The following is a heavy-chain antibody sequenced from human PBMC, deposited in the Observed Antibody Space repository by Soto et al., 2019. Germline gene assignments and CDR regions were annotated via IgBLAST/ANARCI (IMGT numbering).Heavy chain of an antibody. J-gene: IGHJ6*03. V-gene: IGHV3-33*01. CDR2: IWSDGSNE. CDR1: EFTFSRHG. Sequence: QVQLVESGGGVVQPGRSLRLSCAASEFTFSRHGMHWVRQAPGKGLQWVGVIWSDGSNEVYADSVKGRFIISRDNSKNILYLQMNSLRAEDTAVYYCARERTFGDNKHNYMDVWGTGITVTFSS. CDR3: ARERTFGDNKHNYMDV. D-gene: IGHD3-10*01.